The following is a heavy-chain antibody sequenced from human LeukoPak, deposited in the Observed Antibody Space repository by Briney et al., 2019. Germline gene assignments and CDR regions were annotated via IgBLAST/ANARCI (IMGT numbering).Heavy chain of an antibody. CDR2: IYYSGST. J-gene: IGHJ5*02. Sequence: SETLSLTCTVSGGSISSSSYCWGWIRQPPGKGLEWIGSIYYSGSTYYNPSLKSRVTISVDTSKNQFSLKLSSVTAADTAVYYCARHPGGFDPWGQGTLVTVSS. CDR3: ARHPGGFDP. V-gene: IGHV4-39*01. D-gene: IGHD1-26*01. CDR1: GGSISSSSYC.